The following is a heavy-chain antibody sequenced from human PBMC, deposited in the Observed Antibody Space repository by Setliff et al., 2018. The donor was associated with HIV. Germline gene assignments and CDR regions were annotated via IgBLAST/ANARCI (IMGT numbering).Heavy chain of an antibody. D-gene: IGHD7-27*01. CDR2: INDGGST. CDR1: GESFSDYF. J-gene: IGHJ3*02. CDR3: TRHAKLGIGGNDVFDI. Sequence: PSETLSLTCAVYGESFSDYFWSWMRQPPGKGLEWIGDINDGGSTRYNPSLRSRVTISVDTSKKQFSLKLRSVTGADRAVYYCTRHAKLGIGGNDVFDIWGQGTMVTVSS. V-gene: IGHV4-34*01.